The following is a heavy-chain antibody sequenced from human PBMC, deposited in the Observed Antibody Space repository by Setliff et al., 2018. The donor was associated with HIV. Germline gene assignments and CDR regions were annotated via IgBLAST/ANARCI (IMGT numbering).Heavy chain of an antibody. CDR3: AGRDGYNRYYFDF. CDR2: LYYSGNT. Sequence: NPSETLSLTCTVSGGSISSSFHYWGWIRQPPGKGLEWIASLYYSGNTYYNPSLKSRVTILVDTPKNQFSLKVTSVTAADTAVYYCAGRDGYNRYYFDFWGQGTLVTVSS. CDR1: GGSISSSFHY. V-gene: IGHV4-39*07. D-gene: IGHD5-12*01. J-gene: IGHJ4*02.